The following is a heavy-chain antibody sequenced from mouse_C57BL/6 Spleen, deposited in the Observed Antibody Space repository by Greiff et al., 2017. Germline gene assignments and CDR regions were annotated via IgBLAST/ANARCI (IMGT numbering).Heavy chain of an antibody. CDR2: IDPANGNT. CDR1: GFNIKNTY. D-gene: IGHD1-1*01. Sequence: VQLQQSVAELVRPGASVKLSCTASGFNIKNTYMHWVKQRPEQGLGWIGRIDPANGNTKYAPKFQGKATITADTSSNTAYLQLSSLTSEDTAIYYCASYYGSSYEGYFDYWGQGTTLTVSS. J-gene: IGHJ2*01. CDR3: ASYYGSSYEGYFDY. V-gene: IGHV14-3*01.